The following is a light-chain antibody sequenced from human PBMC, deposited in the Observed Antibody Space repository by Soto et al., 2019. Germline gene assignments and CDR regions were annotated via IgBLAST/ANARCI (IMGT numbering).Light chain of an antibody. CDR2: EAS. CDR1: QTISSW. J-gene: IGKJ5*01. Sequence: IQMTQSPSTLSGSVGDRVTITCRASQTISSWLAWYQQKPGKAPKLLIYEASSLQSGVPSRISGSGSGTDFTLTISSLQPEDFATYYCQQANSFPITFGQGTRLEI. V-gene: IGKV1-12*01. CDR3: QQANSFPIT.